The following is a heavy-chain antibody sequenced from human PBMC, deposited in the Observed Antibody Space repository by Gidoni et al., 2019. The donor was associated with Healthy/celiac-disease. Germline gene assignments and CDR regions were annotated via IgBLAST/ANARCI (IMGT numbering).Heavy chain of an antibody. D-gene: IGHD6-13*01. CDR2: IYHSGSN. Sequence: QLQLQESGSGLVKPSQTLSLTCAVSGGSIRSGCYSWRWIRQPPGKGLEWIGYIYHSGSNYYNPSLKSRVTISVDRSKNQFSRKLSSVTAADTAVYYCASYITGLTAATIWGQGTLVTVSS. V-gene: IGHV4-30-2*01. J-gene: IGHJ4*02. CDR3: ASYITGLTAATI. CDR1: GGSIRSGCYS.